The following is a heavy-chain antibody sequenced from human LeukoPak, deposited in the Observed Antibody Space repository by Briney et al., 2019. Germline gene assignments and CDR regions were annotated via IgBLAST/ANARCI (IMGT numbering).Heavy chain of an antibody. J-gene: IGHJ4*02. CDR3: ARWLTGIAAAGTSPFDY. CDR2: ISSSSSTI. CDR1: GFTFSSYS. Sequence: GGSLRLSCAASGFTFSSYSMNWVRQAPGKGLEWVSYISSSSSTIYYADSVKGRFTISRDNAKNSLYLQMNSLRAEDTAVCYCARWLTGIAAAGTSPFDYWGQGTLVTVSS. D-gene: IGHD6-13*01. V-gene: IGHV3-48*04.